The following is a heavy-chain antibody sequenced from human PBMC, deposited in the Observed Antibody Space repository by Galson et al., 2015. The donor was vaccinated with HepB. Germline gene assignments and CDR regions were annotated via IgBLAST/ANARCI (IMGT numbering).Heavy chain of an antibody. CDR1: GYTFLNYG. V-gene: IGHV1-18*04. J-gene: IGHJ6*02. D-gene: IGHD6-19*01. CDR3: GKRGGAGPSPYYYRGMDV. CDR2: ISAYNGNT. Sequence: SVKVSCKASGYTFLNYGISWVRQAPGQGLEWMGWISAYNGNTKYAQKLQGRVTMTTHTSTSTAYMELRSLRSDDTAVYYRGKRGGAGPSPYYYRGMDVWGQGTTVTVSS.